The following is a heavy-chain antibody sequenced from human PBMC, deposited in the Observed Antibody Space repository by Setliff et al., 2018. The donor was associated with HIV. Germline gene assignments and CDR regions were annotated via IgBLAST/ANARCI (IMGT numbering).Heavy chain of an antibody. CDR3: ARMYSGYDWSPAGARTRYFDY. Sequence: SETLSLTCAVSGYSISSGYYWGWIRQPPGKGLEWIGSIYHSGSTYYNPSLKSRVTISVDTSKNQFSLKLSSVTAADTAVYYCARMYSGYDWSPAGARTRYFDYRGQGTLVTVSS. CDR2: IYHSGST. J-gene: IGHJ4*02. D-gene: IGHD5-12*01. CDR1: GYSISSGYY. V-gene: IGHV4-38-2*01.